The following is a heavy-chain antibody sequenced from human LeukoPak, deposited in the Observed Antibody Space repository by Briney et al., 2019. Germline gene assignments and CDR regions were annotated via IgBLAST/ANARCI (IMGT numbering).Heavy chain of an antibody. CDR1: GYTFTSYG. CDR3: ARDLVVDNAFDI. Sequence: ASVTVSCKASGYTFTSYGISWVRQAPGQGLEWMGWISAYNGNTNYAQKLQGRVTMTTDTSTSTAHMELRSLRSDDTAVYYCARDLVVDNAFDIWGQGTMVTVSS. D-gene: IGHD6-6*01. CDR2: ISAYNGNT. J-gene: IGHJ3*02. V-gene: IGHV1-18*01.